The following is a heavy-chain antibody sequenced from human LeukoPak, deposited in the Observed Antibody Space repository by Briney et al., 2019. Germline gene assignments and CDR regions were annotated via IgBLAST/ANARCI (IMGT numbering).Heavy chain of an antibody. CDR3: ARSPVYGSGSYYPYYFDY. CDR2: IYYSGST. J-gene: IGHJ4*02. D-gene: IGHD3-10*01. CDR1: GGSISSGGYY. Sequence: SETLSLTCTVSGGSISSGGYYWSWIRQHPGKGLEWIGYIYYSGSTYYNPSLKSRVTISVDTSKNQFSLKLSSVTAADTAVYYCARSPVYGSGSYYPYYFDYWGQGTLVTVSS. V-gene: IGHV4-31*03.